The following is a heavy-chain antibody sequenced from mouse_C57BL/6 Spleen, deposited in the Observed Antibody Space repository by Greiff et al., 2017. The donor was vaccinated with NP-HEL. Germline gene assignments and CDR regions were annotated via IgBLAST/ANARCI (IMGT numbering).Heavy chain of an antibody. CDR1: GYTFTSYW. Sequence: VQLQQPGAELVKPGASVKLSCKASGYTFTSYWMQWVKQRPGQGLEWIGEIDPSDSYTNYNQKFKGKATLTVDTSSSTAYMQLSSLTSEDSAVYYCARWTTDYFDYWGQGTSLTVSS. V-gene: IGHV1-50*01. CDR2: IDPSDSYT. CDR3: ARWTTDYFDY. D-gene: IGHD1-1*01. J-gene: IGHJ2*02.